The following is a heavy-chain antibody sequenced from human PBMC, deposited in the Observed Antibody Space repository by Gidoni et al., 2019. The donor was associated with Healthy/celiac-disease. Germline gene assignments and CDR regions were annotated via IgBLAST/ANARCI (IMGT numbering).Heavy chain of an antibody. D-gene: IGHD3-3*01. CDR3: ARDNPRRYDFWTPAPD. CDR2: ITPNSGGT. Sequence: QVQRVQYGAEVKKPGASVKVSCKASGYTVTGCYMHWVRQAPGQGLELMGWITPNSGGTNYSQKFQGRVPMTRDTSISTAYMELSRLRSDDTAVYYCARDNPRRYDFWTPAPDWGQGTLVTVSS. V-gene: IGHV1-2*02. J-gene: IGHJ4*02. CDR1: GYTVTGCY.